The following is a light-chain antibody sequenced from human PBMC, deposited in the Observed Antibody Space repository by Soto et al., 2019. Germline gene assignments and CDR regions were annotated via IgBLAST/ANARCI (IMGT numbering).Light chain of an antibody. V-gene: IGKV1-5*03. CDR3: QQYNSSPWT. CDR1: QSISSW. Sequence: DIQMTQSPSTLSASVGDRVTITCRASQSISSWLAWYQQKPGKAPKRLIYKASSLEGGVPSRLSGSGSGTEFTVTISSLKPDDFATYYFQQYNSSPWTLGQGTKVEIK. CDR2: KAS. J-gene: IGKJ1*01.